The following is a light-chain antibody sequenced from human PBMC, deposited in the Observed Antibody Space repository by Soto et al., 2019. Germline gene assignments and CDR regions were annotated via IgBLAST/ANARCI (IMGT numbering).Light chain of an antibody. CDR3: QQYDTSPLT. V-gene: IGKV3-20*01. Sequence: EIVLTQSPGTLSLSPGEGATLSCRASQTLTSRYLAWFQQKPGQPPRLLIYAASSRATGIPDRFSGSGSGTAFTLTINGLEPEDFAVYYCQQYDTSPLTFGGGTNVEI. CDR2: AAS. CDR1: QTLTSRY. J-gene: IGKJ4*01.